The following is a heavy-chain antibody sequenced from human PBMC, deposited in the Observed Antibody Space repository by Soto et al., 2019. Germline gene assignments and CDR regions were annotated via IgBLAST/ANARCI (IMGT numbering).Heavy chain of an antibody. D-gene: IGHD3-10*01. CDR3: ARQVLAYNWFDP. Sequence: QLPLQESGPGLVKPSETLSLTCTVSGGSISSSSYYWGWIRQPPGKGLAWIGSIYYSGSTYYNPSLKSRVTISVDTSKNQFSLKLSSVTAADTAVYYCARQVLAYNWFDPWGQGTLVTVSS. J-gene: IGHJ5*02. V-gene: IGHV4-39*01. CDR2: IYYSGST. CDR1: GGSISSSSYY.